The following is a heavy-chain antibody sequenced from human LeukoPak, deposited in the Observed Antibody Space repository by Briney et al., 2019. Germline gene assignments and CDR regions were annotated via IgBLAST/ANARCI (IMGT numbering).Heavy chain of an antibody. Sequence: GGPLRLSCAASGFTFSSYAMSWVRQAPGKGLEWVSAISGSGGSTYYADSVKGRFTISRDNSKNTLYLQMNSLRAEDTAVYYCAKTGYCSSTSCYRLNWFDPWGQGTLVTVSS. CDR3: AKTGYCSSTSCYRLNWFDP. V-gene: IGHV3-23*01. CDR1: GFTFSSYA. D-gene: IGHD2-2*02. CDR2: ISGSGGST. J-gene: IGHJ5*02.